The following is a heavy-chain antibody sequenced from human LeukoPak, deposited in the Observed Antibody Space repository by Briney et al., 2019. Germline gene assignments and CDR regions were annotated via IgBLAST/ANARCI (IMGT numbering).Heavy chain of an antibody. V-gene: IGHV3-21*01. D-gene: IGHD6-13*01. J-gene: IGHJ3*02. CDR3: ARDPFSSSWYGAFDI. CDR2: ISGSGNYI. Sequence: PGGSLRLSCAPSVFTFSSYSMNWVRQAPGKGLEWVSSISGSGNYIYYADSVKGRFAISRDNAKNSLYLQMNSLRAEDTAVYYCARDPFSSSWYGAFDIWGQGTMVTVS. CDR1: VFTFSSYS.